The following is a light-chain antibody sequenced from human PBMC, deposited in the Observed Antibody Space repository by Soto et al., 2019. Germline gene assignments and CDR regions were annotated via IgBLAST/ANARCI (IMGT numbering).Light chain of an antibody. CDR2: GTS. CDR3: QQYGVSPAT. CDR1: QSVSSNY. Sequence: SVLTQSPGILSLSPGDGATLSCRASQSVSSNYLAWYQQNPGQAPRLLIYGTSTRASGIPDRFSGSGSGTDFTLTITRLEPEDFAVYFCQQYGVSPATFGGGTKVDIK. V-gene: IGKV3-20*01. J-gene: IGKJ4*01.